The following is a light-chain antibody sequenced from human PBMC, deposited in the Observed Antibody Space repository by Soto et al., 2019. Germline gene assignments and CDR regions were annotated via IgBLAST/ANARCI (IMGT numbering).Light chain of an antibody. J-gene: IGLJ1*01. CDR2: EVS. CDR3: CSYAGSSTSYV. Sequence: QSALTQAASVSGSPGQSITISCTGTSSDVGSYNLVSWYQQHPGKAPKVMIYEVSKRHSGVSNRFSGSMSGNTASLTISGLQAEAEADYYCCSYAGSSTSYVFGTGTKVTVL. V-gene: IGLV2-23*02. CDR1: SSDVGSYNL.